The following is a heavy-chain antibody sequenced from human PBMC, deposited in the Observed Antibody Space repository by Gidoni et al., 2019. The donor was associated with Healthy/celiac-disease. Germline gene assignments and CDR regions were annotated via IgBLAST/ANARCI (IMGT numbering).Heavy chain of an antibody. D-gene: IGHD5-18*01. CDR2: IYYSGST. Sequence: QLQLQESGPGLVKPSETLSLTCTVSGGSISSSSYYWGWIRQPPGKGLEWIGSIYYSGSTYYNPSLKSRVTISVDTSKNQFSLKLSSVTAADTAVYYCARSPRYSYRDKYNWFDPWGQGTLVTVSS. CDR1: GGSISSSSYY. J-gene: IGHJ5*02. CDR3: ARSPRYSYRDKYNWFDP. V-gene: IGHV4-39*01.